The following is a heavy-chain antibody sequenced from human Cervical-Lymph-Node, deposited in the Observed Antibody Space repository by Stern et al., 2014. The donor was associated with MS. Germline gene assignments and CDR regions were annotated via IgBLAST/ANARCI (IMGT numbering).Heavy chain of an antibody. D-gene: IGHD6-19*01. Sequence: QVTLRESGPALVKPTQTLTLTCTFSGFSLSTSGMRVSWIRQPPGKALEWLARIDWDDDKFYSTSLKTRLTISKDTSKNQVVLTMTNMDPVDTATYNCARIYSPSSGWYRFDYWGQGTLVTVSS. CDR2: IDWDDDK. V-gene: IGHV2-70*04. CDR1: GFSLSTSGMR. CDR3: ARIYSPSSGWYRFDY. J-gene: IGHJ4*02.